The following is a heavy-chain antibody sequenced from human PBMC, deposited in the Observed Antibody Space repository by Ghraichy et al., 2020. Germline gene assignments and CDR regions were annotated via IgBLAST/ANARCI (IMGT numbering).Heavy chain of an antibody. V-gene: IGHV4-34*01. CDR3: ARASQHMDSSSWYMGNKYNRFDP. CDR1: GGSFSGYY. Sequence: SETLSLTCAVYGGSFSGYYWSWIRQPPGKGLEWIGEINHSGSTNYNPSPKSRVTISVDTSKNQFSLKLSSVTAADTAVYYCARASQHMDSSSWYMGNKYNRFDPWGQGTLVTVSS. D-gene: IGHD6-13*01. J-gene: IGHJ5*02. CDR2: INHSGST.